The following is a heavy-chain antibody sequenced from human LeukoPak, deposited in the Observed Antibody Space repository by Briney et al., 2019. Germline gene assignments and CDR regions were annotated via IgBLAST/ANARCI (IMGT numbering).Heavy chain of an antibody. D-gene: IGHD6-13*01. V-gene: IGHV4-34*01. CDR1: GGSFSGYY. CDR2: IYYSGST. J-gene: IGHJ4*02. CDR3: ARRRVAAAETFDY. Sequence: TSETLSLTCAVYGGSFSGYYWSWIRQPPGKGLEWIGSIYYSGSTYYNPSLKSRVTISVDTSKNQFSLKLSSVTAADTAVYYCARRRVAAAETFDYWGQGTLVTVSS.